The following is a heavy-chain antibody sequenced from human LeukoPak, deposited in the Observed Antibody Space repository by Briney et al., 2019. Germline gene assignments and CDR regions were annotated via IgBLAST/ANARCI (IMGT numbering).Heavy chain of an antibody. Sequence: ASETLSLTCAVSGASISGSGYYWGWIRQPPGKGLEWIGNIYSSGSTYYNASLQSRVTISIDTSKNQFSLKLSSVTAADTAVYYCARTVAGTGDYWGQGTLVTVSS. CDR3: ARTVAGTGDY. CDR2: IYSSGST. CDR1: GASISGSGYY. V-gene: IGHV4-39*07. D-gene: IGHD6-19*01. J-gene: IGHJ4*02.